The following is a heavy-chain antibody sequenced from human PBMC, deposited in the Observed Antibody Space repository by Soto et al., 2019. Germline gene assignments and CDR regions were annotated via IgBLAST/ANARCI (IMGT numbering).Heavy chain of an antibody. CDR2: ISWNSVSI. V-gene: IGHV3-9*01. J-gene: IGHJ4*02. Sequence: EVQLVESGGGLVQPGRSLRLSCAASGFTFEDYAMHWVRQGPGKGLEWVSSISWNSVSIGYADAVKGRFTVSRDNAKKSLYLQMNSLRDEDTAFYFCVKDKGSSGFVVFHYWGQGILVTVSS. CDR1: GFTFEDYA. D-gene: IGHD6-25*01. CDR3: VKDKGSSGFVVFHY.